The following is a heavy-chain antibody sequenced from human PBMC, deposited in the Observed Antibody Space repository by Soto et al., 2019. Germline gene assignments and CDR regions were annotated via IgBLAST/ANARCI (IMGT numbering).Heavy chain of an antibody. CDR1: GYTLTELS. D-gene: IGHD6-13*01. J-gene: IGHJ4*02. V-gene: IGHV1-24*01. Sequence: QVQLVQSGAEVKKPGASVKVSCKVSGYTLTELSMHWVRQAPGKGLEWMGGFDPEDGETIYAQKFQGRVTMTEDTSTDTAYMELSSLRSEDTAVYYCATDIPHQKGIAAAGTLVGPGDYWGQGTLVTVSS. CDR3: ATDIPHQKGIAAAGTLVGPGDY. CDR2: FDPEDGET.